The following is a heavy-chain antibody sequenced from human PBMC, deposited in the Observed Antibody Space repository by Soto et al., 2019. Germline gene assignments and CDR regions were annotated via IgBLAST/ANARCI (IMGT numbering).Heavy chain of an antibody. CDR3: ARDNRPSIAVAGSTAYYYYGMDV. D-gene: IGHD6-19*01. Sequence: PSQTLSLTCAISGDSVSSNSAAWNWIRQSPSGGLEWLGRTYYRSKWYNDYAVSVKSRITINPDTSKNQFSLQLNSVTPEDTAVYYCARDNRPSIAVAGSTAYYYYGMDVWGQGTTVTVSS. CDR1: GDSVSSNSAA. CDR2: TYYRSKWYN. V-gene: IGHV6-1*01. J-gene: IGHJ6*02.